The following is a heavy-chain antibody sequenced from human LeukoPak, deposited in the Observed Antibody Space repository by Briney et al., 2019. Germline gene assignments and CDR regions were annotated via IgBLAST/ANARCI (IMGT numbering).Heavy chain of an antibody. CDR3: AREGQQLVSFDY. CDR2: ISSSSSYI. V-gene: IGHV3-21*01. D-gene: IGHD6-13*01. J-gene: IGHJ4*02. CDR1: GFTFSSYS. Sequence: GGSLRLSCAASGFTFSSYSMNWVRQAPGKGLEWVSSISSSSSYIYYADSVKGRFTISRDNAKNSLYLQMNSLRAEDTAVYYCAREGQQLVSFDYWGQGTLVTVS.